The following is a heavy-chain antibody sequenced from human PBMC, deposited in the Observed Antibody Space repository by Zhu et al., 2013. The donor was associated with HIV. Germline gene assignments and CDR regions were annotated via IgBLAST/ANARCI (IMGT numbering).Heavy chain of an antibody. V-gene: IGHV1-2*02. CDR2: INPNSGGT. D-gene: IGHD1-7*01. Sequence: QVQLVQSGAEVKKPGASVKVSCKASGGTFSSYAISWVRQAPGQGLEWMGWINPNSGGTKFAQNFQGRVTMTSDTSISTAYMELRRLTSDDTAVYYCARALFKTIDYWGQGTLVTVSS. CDR3: ARALFKTIDY. CDR1: GGTFSSYA. J-gene: IGHJ4*02.